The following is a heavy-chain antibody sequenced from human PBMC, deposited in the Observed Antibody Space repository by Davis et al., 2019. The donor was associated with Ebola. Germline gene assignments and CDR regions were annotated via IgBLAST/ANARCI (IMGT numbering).Heavy chain of an antibody. CDR1: GFTFSNYA. V-gene: IGHV3-23*01. J-gene: IGHJ4*02. CDR3: AKNNWNDFIILDY. Sequence: GGSLRLSCAASGFTFSNYAMSWVRQAPGKGLEWVSGISGSVGSTYYADSVKGRFTISRDNSKNTLYLQMNSLRAEDTAVYYCAKNNWNDFIILDYWGQGTLVTVSS. D-gene: IGHD1-1*01. CDR2: ISGSVGST.